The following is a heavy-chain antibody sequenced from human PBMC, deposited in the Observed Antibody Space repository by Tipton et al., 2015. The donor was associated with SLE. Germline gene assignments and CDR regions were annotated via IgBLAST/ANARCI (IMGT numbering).Heavy chain of an antibody. D-gene: IGHD3-16*01. CDR2: TTHSGKT. Sequence: TLSLTCAVYRGSFSGYYWSWIRRPPGKGLEWIGETTHSGKTNHNPSLESRVTISVDTSKNQFSLKLSSVTAADTAVYYCATQGYYDSSFDYWGQGTLVTVSS. CDR1: RGSFSGYY. J-gene: IGHJ4*02. V-gene: IGHV4-34*01. CDR3: ATQGYYDSSFDY.